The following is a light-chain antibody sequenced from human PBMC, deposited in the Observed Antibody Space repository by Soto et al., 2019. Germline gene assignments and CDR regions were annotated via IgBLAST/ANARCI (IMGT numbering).Light chain of an antibody. Sequence: MTQSPSSLSASVGDRVTITCRASQSISSYLAWYQQKPGQPPKLLIYWASTRESGVPDRFSGSGSGTDFTLTISSLQAEDVAVYYRQQYYSTPLTFGGGTKVDIK. J-gene: IGKJ4*01. CDR3: QQYYSTPLT. CDR2: WAS. CDR1: QSISSY. V-gene: IGKV4-1*01.